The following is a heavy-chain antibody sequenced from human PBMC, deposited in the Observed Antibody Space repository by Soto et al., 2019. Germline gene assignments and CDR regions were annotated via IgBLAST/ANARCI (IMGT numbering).Heavy chain of an antibody. CDR2: ISAYNGNT. Sequence: ASVKVSFKASGYTFTSYGISWVRQAPGQGLEWMGWISAYNGNTNYAQKLQGRVTMTTDTSTSTAYMELRSLRSDDTAVYYCARDSFNDYGDYGWYFDLWGRGTLVTVSS. CDR1: GYTFTSYG. J-gene: IGHJ2*01. V-gene: IGHV1-18*01. CDR3: ARDSFNDYGDYGWYFDL. D-gene: IGHD4-17*01.